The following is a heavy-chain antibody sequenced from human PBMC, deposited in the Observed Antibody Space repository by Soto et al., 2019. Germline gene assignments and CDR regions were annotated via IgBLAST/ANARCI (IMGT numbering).Heavy chain of an antibody. V-gene: IGHV3-21*06. CDR3: AREKYYGSGSYSH. J-gene: IGHJ4*02. D-gene: IGHD3-10*01. CDR2: ISSTSNYI. Sequence: PGGSLRLSCAASGFSFSTYTMNWVRQAPGKGLEWVSSISSTSNYIYYADSVKGRFTISRDNAKNSLYLQLNSLRAEDTAVYYCAREKYYGSGSYSHWGQGTLVTVSS. CDR1: GFSFSTYT.